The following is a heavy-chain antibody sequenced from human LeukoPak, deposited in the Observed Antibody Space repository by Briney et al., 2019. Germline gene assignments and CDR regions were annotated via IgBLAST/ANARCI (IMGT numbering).Heavy chain of an antibody. CDR2: ISSSSSYI. D-gene: IGHD6-19*01. CDR3: ARGNSGWQYYFDY. V-gene: IGHV3-21*01. J-gene: IGHJ4*02. Sequence: PGGSLRLSCAASGFTFSSYSMNCVRQAPGKGLEWVSSISSSSSYIYYADSVKGRFTISRDNAKNSLYLQMNSLRAEDTAVYYCARGNSGWQYYFDYWGQGTLVTVSS. CDR1: GFTFSSYS.